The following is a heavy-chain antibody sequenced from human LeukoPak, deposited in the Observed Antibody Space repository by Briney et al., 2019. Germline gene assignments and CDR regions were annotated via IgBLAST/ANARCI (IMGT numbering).Heavy chain of an antibody. CDR1: GGSFSGFY. D-gene: IGHD3-10*01. V-gene: IGHV4-34*01. Sequence: SETLSLTCAVYGGSFSGFYWSWLPQPPGKGLEWIGEINHSGSTNYNPSLKSRVTISVDTSKNQFSLKLSSVTAADTAVYYCARGVLQYYFDYWGQGTLVTVSS. J-gene: IGHJ4*02. CDR3: ARGVLQYYFDY. CDR2: INHSGST.